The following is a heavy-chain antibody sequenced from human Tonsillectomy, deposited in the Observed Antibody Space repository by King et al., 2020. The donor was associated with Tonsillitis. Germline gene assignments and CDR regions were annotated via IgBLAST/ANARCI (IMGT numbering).Heavy chain of an antibody. CDR1: GFTFSSYA. Sequence: VQLVESGGGVVQPGRSLRLSCAASGFTFSSYAMHWVRQAPGKGLEWVAVISYDGSDKYYADSVKGRFTISRENSKNTLYLQMNSLRAEDTAVYYCARDRDGYNAMNFDYWGQGTLVTVSS. CDR3: ARDRDGYNAMNFDY. J-gene: IGHJ4*02. V-gene: IGHV3-30*04. CDR2: ISYDGSDK. D-gene: IGHD5-24*01.